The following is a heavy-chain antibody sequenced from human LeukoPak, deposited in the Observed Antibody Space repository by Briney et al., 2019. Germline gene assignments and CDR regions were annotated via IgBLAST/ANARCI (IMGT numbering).Heavy chain of an antibody. D-gene: IGHD6-13*01. J-gene: IGHJ4*02. Sequence: TASETLSLTCTVSGGSISSYYWSWIRQPPGKGLEWIGYIYYSGSTNYNPSLKSRVTISVDTSKNQFSLKLSSVTAADTAVYYCARASGMDRTPTDYWGQGTLVTVSS. CDR2: IYYSGST. V-gene: IGHV4-59*01. CDR1: GGSISSYY. CDR3: ARASGMDRTPTDY.